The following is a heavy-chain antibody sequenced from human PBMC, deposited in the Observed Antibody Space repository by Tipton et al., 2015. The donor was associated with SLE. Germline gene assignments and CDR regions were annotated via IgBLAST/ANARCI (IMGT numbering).Heavy chain of an antibody. D-gene: IGHD2-15*01. CDR3: VKREKRGFSTGGGDV. V-gene: IGHV3-9*01. J-gene: IGHJ6*02. Sequence: SLRLSCAASRFTFDDYAIHWVRQAPGKGLEGVAGMTWNSENVGYEDSVKGRLTIYRDNAKTSLYLHMNSLKTEDTALYYCVKREKRGFSTGGGDVWGQGTTVTVS. CDR2: MTWNSENV. CDR1: RFTFDDYA.